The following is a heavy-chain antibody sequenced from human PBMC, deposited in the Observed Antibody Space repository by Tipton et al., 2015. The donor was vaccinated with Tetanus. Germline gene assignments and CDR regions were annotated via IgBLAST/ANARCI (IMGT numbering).Heavy chain of an antibody. D-gene: IGHD2-2*01. CDR3: NGGSTRAYFDY. V-gene: IGHV3-53*01. Sequence: SLRLSCAASGFTVSSNYMTWVRQAPGKGLEWVSLIYSGGNTYYADSVKGRFTISRDNSKNTLYLQMNSLRAEDAAVYYCNGGSTRAYFDYWGLGTLVTASS. CDR2: IYSGGNT. J-gene: IGHJ4*02. CDR1: GFTVSSNY.